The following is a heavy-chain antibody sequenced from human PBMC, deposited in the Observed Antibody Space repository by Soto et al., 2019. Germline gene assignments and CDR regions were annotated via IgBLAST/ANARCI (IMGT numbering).Heavy chain of an antibody. D-gene: IGHD3-10*01. CDR1: GFTVSSNY. CDR2: IYSGGYT. J-gene: IGHJ4*02. Sequence: EVQLVESGGGLIQPGGSLRLSCAVSGFTVSSNYMSWVRQAPGKGLEGVSVIYSGGYTAYGDSVKGRFTISRDNSKNTLFLKINSLRAAEAPVYYGGTTRGGGGYWGQGTLVTVSS. CDR3: GTTRGGGGY. V-gene: IGHV3-53*01.